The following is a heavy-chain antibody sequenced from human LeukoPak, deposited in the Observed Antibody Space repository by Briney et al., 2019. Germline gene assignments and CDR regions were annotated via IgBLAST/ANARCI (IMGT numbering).Heavy chain of an antibody. CDR3: AREPTIYDFWSGYERNWFDP. Sequence: TSETLSLTCTVSGGSISSYYWSWIRQPAGKGLEWIGRIYTSGSTNYNPSLKSRVTMSVDTSKNQFSLKLSSVTAADTAVYYCAREPTIYDFWSGYERNWFDPWGQGTLVTVSS. J-gene: IGHJ5*02. CDR2: IYTSGST. D-gene: IGHD3-3*01. V-gene: IGHV4-4*07. CDR1: GGSISSYY.